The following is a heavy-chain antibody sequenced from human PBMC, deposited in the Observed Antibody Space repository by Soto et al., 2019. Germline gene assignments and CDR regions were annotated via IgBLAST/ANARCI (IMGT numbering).Heavy chain of an antibody. J-gene: IGHJ6*02. V-gene: IGHV1-8*01. D-gene: IGHD1-20*01. Sequence: ASVKVSCKASGYTFTSYDINWVRQATGQGLEWMGWMNPNSGNTGYAQKFQGRVTMTRNTSISTAYMELSSLRSEDTAVYYCARGPNWNDHYYYYYYGMDVWRQGTTVTVSS. CDR2: MNPNSGNT. CDR1: GYTFTSYD. CDR3: ARGPNWNDHYYYYYYGMDV.